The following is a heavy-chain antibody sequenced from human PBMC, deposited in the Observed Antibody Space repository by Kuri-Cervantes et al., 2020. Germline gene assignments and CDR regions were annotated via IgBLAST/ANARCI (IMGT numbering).Heavy chain of an antibody. V-gene: IGHV1-8*01. CDR3: ARVSIAVAGVIDY. CDR1: GYTFTSYD. CDR2: MNPNSGNT. Sequence: ASVKVSCKASGYTFTSYDINWVRQATGQGLEWMGWMNPNSGNTGYAQKFQGRVTMTRNTSISTAYMELSSLGSEDTAVYYCARVSIAVAGVIDYWGQGTLVTVSS. J-gene: IGHJ4*02. D-gene: IGHD6-19*01.